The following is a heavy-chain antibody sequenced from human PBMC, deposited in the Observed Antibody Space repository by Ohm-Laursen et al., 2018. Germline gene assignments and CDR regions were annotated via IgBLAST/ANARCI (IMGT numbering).Heavy chain of an antibody. CDR3: SDAPDSGSGWYCFDH. J-gene: IGHJ4*02. CDR1: GFIFSTYA. V-gene: IGHV3-23*01. CDR2: ISRSGGVAT. Sequence: SLRLSCADSGFIFSTYAMSWVGQAPGKGLEWVSGISRSGGVATYYADSVRGRFTISRDNSENTLYLQMNSLKADDTAIYYWSDAPDSGSGWYCFDHWGQGTLVTVSA. D-gene: IGHD6-19*01.